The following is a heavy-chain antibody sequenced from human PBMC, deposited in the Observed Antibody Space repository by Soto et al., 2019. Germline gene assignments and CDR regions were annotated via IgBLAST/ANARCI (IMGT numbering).Heavy chain of an antibody. D-gene: IGHD1-26*01. CDR2: IYYSGIT. J-gene: IGHJ4*02. CDR1: GGSIRSGDYY. Sequence: QVQLQESGPGLVKPSQTLSLTCTVSGGSIRSGDYYWSWIRQPTGKGLEWIGYIYYSGITYYNPYLRSPVTISVATSKNQFSLKLTSMTATDTAVYYCARVSGSYYEFDYWGQGTLVTVSS. V-gene: IGHV4-30-4*01. CDR3: ARVSGSYYEFDY.